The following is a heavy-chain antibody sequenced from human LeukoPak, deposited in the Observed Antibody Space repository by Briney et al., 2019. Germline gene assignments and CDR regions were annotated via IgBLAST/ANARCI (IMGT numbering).Heavy chain of an antibody. CDR2: IYHSGST. J-gene: IGHJ4*02. D-gene: IGHD5-18*01. Sequence: KPSETLSLTCTVSGYSISSGYYWGWIRQPPGKGLEWIGSIYHSGSTYYNPSLKSRVTISVDTSKNQFSLKLSSVTAADTAVYYCARVMDTAMDDFDYWGQGTLVTVSS. CDR3: ARVMDTAMDDFDY. V-gene: IGHV4-38-2*02. CDR1: GYSISSGYY.